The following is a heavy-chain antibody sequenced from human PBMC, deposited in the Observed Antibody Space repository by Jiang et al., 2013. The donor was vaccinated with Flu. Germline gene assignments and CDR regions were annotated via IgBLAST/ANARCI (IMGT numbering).Heavy chain of an antibody. V-gene: IGHV3-48*01. CDR3: AVLSGSYLGWFDP. J-gene: IGHJ5*02. Sequence: QLLEVWGRLGTAVGGSLRLSCAASGFTFSSYSMNWVRQAPGKGLEWVSYISSSSSTIYYADSVKGRFTISRDNAKNSLYLQMNSLRAEDTAVYYCAVLSGSYLGWFDPWGQGTLVTVSS. CDR2: ISSSSSTI. CDR1: GFTFSSYS. D-gene: IGHD1-26*01.